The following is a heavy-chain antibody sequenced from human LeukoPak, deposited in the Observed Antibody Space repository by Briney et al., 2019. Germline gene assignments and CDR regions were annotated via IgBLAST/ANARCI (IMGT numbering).Heavy chain of an antibody. Sequence: PGRSLRLSCAASGFTFDDYAMHWVRQAPGKGLEWVSGISWNSGSIGYADSVKGRFTISRDNAKNSLYLQMNSLRAEDTALYYCAKDMDIAADILTLTGYFDYWGQGTLVTVSS. J-gene: IGHJ4*02. D-gene: IGHD3-9*01. CDR1: GFTFDDYA. V-gene: IGHV3-9*01. CDR2: ISWNSGSI. CDR3: AKDMDIAADILTLTGYFDY.